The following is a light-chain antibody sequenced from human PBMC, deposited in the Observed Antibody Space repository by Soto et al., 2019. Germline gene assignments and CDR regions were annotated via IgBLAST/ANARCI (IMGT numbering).Light chain of an antibody. CDR2: AAS. V-gene: IGKV1-27*01. Sequence: DIQMTQSPSSLSASVGDRVTITCRASQGISNYLAWYQQKPGKVPKLLIYAASTLQSGVPSRSSGSGSRTDFTLTISSLQPEAVATYYCQRYNIAALTSGPGTKVDI. CDR1: QGISNY. J-gene: IGKJ3*01. CDR3: QRYNIAALT.